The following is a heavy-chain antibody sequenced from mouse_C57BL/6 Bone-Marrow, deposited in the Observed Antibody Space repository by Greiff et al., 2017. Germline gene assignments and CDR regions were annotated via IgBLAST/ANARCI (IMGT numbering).Heavy chain of an antibody. V-gene: IGHV5-4*03. CDR2: ISDGGSYT. D-gene: IGHD2-1*01. Sequence: EVMLVESGGGLVKPGGSLKLSCAASGFTFSSYAMSWVRQTPEKRLEWVATISDGGSYTYYPDNVKGRFTISRDNAKNNLYLQMSHLKSEDTAMYYCARRISTPSDYWGQGTTLTVSS. CDR1: GFTFSSYA. J-gene: IGHJ2*01. CDR3: ARRISTPSDY.